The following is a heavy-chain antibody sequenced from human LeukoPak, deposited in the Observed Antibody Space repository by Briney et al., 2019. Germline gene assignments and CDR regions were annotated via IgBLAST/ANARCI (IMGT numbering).Heavy chain of an antibody. CDR3: AKGSTGYSYSHYFDY. Sequence: SLXLSCAASGFTFSSYGMHWVRQAPGKGLEWVAVISYDGSNKYYADSVKGRFTISRDNSKNTLYLQMNSLRAEDTAVYYCAKGSTGYSYSHYFDYWGQGTLVTVSS. CDR2: ISYDGSNK. V-gene: IGHV3-30*18. J-gene: IGHJ4*02. D-gene: IGHD5-18*01. CDR1: GFTFSSYG.